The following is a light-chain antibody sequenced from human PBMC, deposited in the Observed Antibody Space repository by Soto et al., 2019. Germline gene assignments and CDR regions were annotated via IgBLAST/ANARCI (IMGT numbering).Light chain of an antibody. CDR2: EVN. CDR3: SSGTRTTTPWV. Sequence: QSALTQPASVSGSPGQSITISCTGTSSDIGDYNHVSWYQKYPGKAPKLMIYEVNNRPSGVSNRFSGSKSGNTASLTISGLQAEDEGDYYCSSGTRTTTPWVFGGGTKLTVL. CDR1: SSDIGDYNH. V-gene: IGLV2-14*01. J-gene: IGLJ3*02.